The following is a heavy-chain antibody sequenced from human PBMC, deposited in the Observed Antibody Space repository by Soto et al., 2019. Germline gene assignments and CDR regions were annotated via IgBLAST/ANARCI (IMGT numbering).Heavy chain of an antibody. CDR1: GGSISSYY. V-gene: IGHV4-59*08. D-gene: IGHD2-2*01. CDR2: IYYSGST. Sequence: QVQLQESGPGLVKPSETLSLTCTVSGGSISSYYWSWIRQPPGKGLEWIGYIYYSGSTNYNPALKIRVTISVDTSKNQLSLKLSSVTAADTAVYYCARHSIVVVPDPYYYYYYMDVWGKGTTVTVSS. J-gene: IGHJ6*03. CDR3: ARHSIVVVPDPYYYYYYMDV.